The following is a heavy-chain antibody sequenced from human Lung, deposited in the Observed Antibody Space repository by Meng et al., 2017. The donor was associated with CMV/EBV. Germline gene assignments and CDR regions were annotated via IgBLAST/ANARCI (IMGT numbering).Heavy chain of an antibody. D-gene: IGHD3-9*01. V-gene: IGHV3-21*06. CDR1: GFTFSGYN. Sequence: GGSLRLXCAASGFTFSGYNMHWVRQAPGKGLEWVSSISTSATYIYYADSVKGRFTISRVNAKNSLFLQMNSLRAEDTAVYYCAWHYDILTGLSAWGHGTLVTVSS. CDR2: ISTSATYI. CDR3: AWHYDILTGLSA. J-gene: IGHJ5*01.